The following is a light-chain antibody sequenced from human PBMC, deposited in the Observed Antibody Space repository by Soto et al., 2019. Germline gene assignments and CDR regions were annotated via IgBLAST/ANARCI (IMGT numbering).Light chain of an antibody. Sequence: DIRMTHSPSSLSASVGDRVTITCRASQSIDTHLNWYQHHPGKAPIALIYEASNLQSGVPSRFSGSGSGKEFTLAISALQPGDSATYHCHQTYSPPDTFRNGAKVDIX. V-gene: IGKV1-39*01. CDR2: EAS. CDR3: HQTYSPPDT. J-gene: IGKJ1*01. CDR1: QSIDTH.